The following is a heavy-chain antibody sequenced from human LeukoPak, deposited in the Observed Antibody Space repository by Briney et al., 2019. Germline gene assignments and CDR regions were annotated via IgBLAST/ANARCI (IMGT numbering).Heavy chain of an antibody. CDR3: ARGSGWYVGYYYYYMDV. Sequence: ASVKVSCKASGYTFTSYGISWVRQAPGQGLEWMGWISAYNGNTNYAQKLQGRVTMTTDTSTSTAYMELRSLRSDDTAVYYYARGSGWYVGYYYYYMDVWGKGTTVTVSS. V-gene: IGHV1-18*01. D-gene: IGHD6-19*01. J-gene: IGHJ6*03. CDR1: GYTFTSYG. CDR2: ISAYNGNT.